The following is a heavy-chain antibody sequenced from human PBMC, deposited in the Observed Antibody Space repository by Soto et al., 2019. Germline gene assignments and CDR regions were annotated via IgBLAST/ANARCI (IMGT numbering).Heavy chain of an antibody. CDR3: SHRSSTSGVFDY. Sequence: SCPTLVNPTQTLTLTCTFSGFSLSTSGVGVGWIRQPPGKALEWLALIYWDGDERYSPSLRTRLTITKDTSKSQVVLTMTNMDPVDTATYYCSHRSSTSGVFDYWGQGTLVTFSS. CDR1: GFSLSTSGVG. J-gene: IGHJ4*02. D-gene: IGHD1-1*01. V-gene: IGHV2-5*02. CDR2: IYWDGDE.